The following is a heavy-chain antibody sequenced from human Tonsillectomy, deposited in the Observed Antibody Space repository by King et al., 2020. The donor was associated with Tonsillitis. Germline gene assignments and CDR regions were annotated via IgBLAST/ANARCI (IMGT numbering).Heavy chain of an antibody. CDR1: GYTFTSYH. CDR3: ARGGYVDLDY. J-gene: IGHJ4*02. Sequence: QLVQSGAEVKKPGASVKVSCKASGYTFTSYHFIWVRQATGQGREWMGWMNPTSGNTGYAQKFQGRVTMTRNTSITTAYMQLSSLRSEDTAVYYCARGGYVDLDYWGQGTLVTVSS. V-gene: IGHV1-8*02. CDR2: MNPTSGNT. D-gene: IGHD5-12*01.